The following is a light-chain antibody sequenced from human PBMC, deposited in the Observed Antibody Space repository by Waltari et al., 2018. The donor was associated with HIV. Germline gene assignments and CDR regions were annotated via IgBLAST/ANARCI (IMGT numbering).Light chain of an antibody. CDR2: DVT. CDR3: CSYAGDTTFV. CDR1: SGAVGAYNY. J-gene: IGLJ1*01. Sequence: QSALTQPASASGSPGRSIPISCPGTSGAVGAYNYASWYQQHPNQATNLMIYDVTKRPSGVSIRFSGSKSGNTASLTLSGLQAEDEADYYCCSYAGDTTFVFGTGTKVTVL. V-gene: IGLV2-23*02.